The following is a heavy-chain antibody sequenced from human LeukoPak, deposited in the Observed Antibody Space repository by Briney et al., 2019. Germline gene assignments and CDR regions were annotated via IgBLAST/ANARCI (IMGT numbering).Heavy chain of an antibody. J-gene: IGHJ6*02. CDR1: GYIFISYA. CDR3: ARDILTGYYTPHGMDV. V-gene: IGHV1-69*13. CDR2: IIPIFGTA. Sequence: SVKVSCKASGYIFISYAMNWVRQAPGQGLEWMGGIIPIFGTANYAQKFQGRVTITADESTSTAYMELGSLRSEDTAVYYCARDILTGYYTPHGMDVWGQGTTVTVSS. D-gene: IGHD3-9*01.